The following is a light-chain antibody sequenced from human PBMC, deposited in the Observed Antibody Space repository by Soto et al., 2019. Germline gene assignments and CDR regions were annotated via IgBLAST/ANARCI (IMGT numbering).Light chain of an antibody. Sequence: QSVLTQSPSTSGTPGQRVTISCSGNSSNIGGNTVNWYQQVPGTAPKLLISTNNQRPSGVPDRFSGSKSGTSASLAISGLQPEDEADYYCAAWDDSLNGRYVFGAGTKVTVL. CDR1: SSNIGGNT. CDR2: TNN. CDR3: AAWDDSLNGRYV. J-gene: IGLJ1*01. V-gene: IGLV1-44*01.